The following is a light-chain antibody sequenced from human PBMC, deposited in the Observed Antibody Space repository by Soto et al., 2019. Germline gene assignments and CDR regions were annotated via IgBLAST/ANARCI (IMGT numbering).Light chain of an antibody. CDR2: NND. J-gene: IGLJ2*01. V-gene: IGLV1-40*01. Sequence: QSVLTQPPSVSGAPGQRVTMSCTGDSSNIGTGYDVHWYQQSPGSAPKLLIYNNDNRPSGVPDRFSGSKSGASASLAITGLQAEDEATYYCQSYDRSLGGFVVFGGGTQLTVL. CDR1: SSNIGTGYD. CDR3: QSYDRSLGGFVV.